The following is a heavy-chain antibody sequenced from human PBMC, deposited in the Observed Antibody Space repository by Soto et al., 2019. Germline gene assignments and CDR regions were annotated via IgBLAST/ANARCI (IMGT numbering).Heavy chain of an antibody. CDR2: IIPIFGTV. CDR1: GGTFSSYA. CDR3: ARNPDIVVVASHYYYGMDV. Sequence: QVQLVQSGAEVKKPGSSVKVSCKASGGTFSSYAISWVRQAPGQGLEWMGGIIPIFGTVNYAQKFQGRVTITADESTSTAYMELSSLRSEDTAVYYCARNPDIVVVASHYYYGMDVWGQGTTVTVSS. J-gene: IGHJ6*02. V-gene: IGHV1-69*01. D-gene: IGHD2-15*01.